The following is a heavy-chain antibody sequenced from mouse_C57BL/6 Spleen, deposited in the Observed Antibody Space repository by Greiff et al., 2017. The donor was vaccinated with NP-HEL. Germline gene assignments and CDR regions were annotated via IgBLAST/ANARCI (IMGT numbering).Heavy chain of an antibody. CDR3: ARCLYDGYLYFDC. CDR1: GYTFTSYW. CDR2: IDPSDSYT. V-gene: IGHV1-69*01. D-gene: IGHD2-3*01. J-gene: IGHJ2*01. Sequence: QVQLQQPGAELVMPGASVKLSCKASGYTFTSYWMHWVKQRPGQGLEWIGEIDPSDSYTNYNQKFKGKSTLTVDKSSSTAYMQLSSLTSEDSAVYYCARCLYDGYLYFDCWGQGTTLTVAS.